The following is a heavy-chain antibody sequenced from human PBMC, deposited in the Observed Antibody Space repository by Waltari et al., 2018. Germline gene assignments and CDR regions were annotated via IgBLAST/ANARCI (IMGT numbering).Heavy chain of an antibody. D-gene: IGHD3-10*01. Sequence: QVQLQESGPGLVKPSETLSLTCTVSGGSISSYYWSWIRQPPGKGLEWIGYIYYSWSTNYDPSLKSRVTISVVTSKNQSSLKLSSVTAADTAVYYCARVPTRDYYYYYMDVWGKGTTVTVSS. V-gene: IGHV4-59*01. CDR1: GGSISSYY. CDR3: ARVPTRDYYYYYMDV. CDR2: IYYSWST. J-gene: IGHJ6*03.